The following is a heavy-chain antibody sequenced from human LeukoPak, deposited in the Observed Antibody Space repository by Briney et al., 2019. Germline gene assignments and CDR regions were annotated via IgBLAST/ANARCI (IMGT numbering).Heavy chain of an antibody. D-gene: IGHD3-10*01. Sequence: PGGSLRLSCAASGFTFSSYAMSWVRQAPGKGLEWVSAISGSGGSTYYADSVKGRFTISRDNSKNTLYLQINSLRAEDTAVYYCARVYGSIDAFDIWGQGTMVTVSS. J-gene: IGHJ3*02. CDR1: GFTFSSYA. CDR2: ISGSGGST. V-gene: IGHV3-23*01. CDR3: ARVYGSIDAFDI.